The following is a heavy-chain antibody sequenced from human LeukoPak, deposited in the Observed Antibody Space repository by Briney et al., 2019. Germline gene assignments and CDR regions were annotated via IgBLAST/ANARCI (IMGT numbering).Heavy chain of an antibody. J-gene: IGHJ1*01. CDR3: AKDHYSSKWYGYFEH. Sequence: GGSLRLFCAASGFTFSNYVMHWVRQAPGKGTEWVAFIRNDGDKEDYADSAKGRFRISRDNSKNTLYLHMDNLRPEDTAVYYCAKDHYSSKWYGYFEHWGQGALVTVSS. CDR2: IRNDGDKE. V-gene: IGHV3-30*02. CDR1: GFTFSNYV. D-gene: IGHD6-13*01.